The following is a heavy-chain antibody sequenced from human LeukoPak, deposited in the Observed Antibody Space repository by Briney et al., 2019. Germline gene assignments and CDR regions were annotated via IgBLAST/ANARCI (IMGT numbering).Heavy chain of an antibody. CDR2: ISGSGGST. CDR3: AKVQYYDPMWAAFDI. J-gene: IGHJ3*02. V-gene: IGHV3-23*01. CDR1: GFTFSSYA. Sequence: PGGSLRLSCAASGFTFSSYAMSWVRQAPGKGLEWVSAISGSGGSTYYADSVKGRFAISRDNSKNTLYLQMNSLRAEDTAVYYCAKVQYYDPMWAAFDIWGQGTMVTVSS. D-gene: IGHD3-22*01.